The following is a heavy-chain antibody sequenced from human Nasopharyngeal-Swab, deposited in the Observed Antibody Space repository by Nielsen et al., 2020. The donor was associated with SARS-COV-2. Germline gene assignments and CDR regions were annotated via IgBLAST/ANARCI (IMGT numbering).Heavy chain of an antibody. V-gene: IGHV3-48*02. Sequence: WIRQPPGQGLEWVSYISSSSSTIYYADSVKGRFTISRDNAKNSLYLQMNSLRDEDSAVYYCAREGGYRYGYRLYYYYGMDVRGQGTTVTVSS. CDR3: AREGGYRYGYRLYYYYGMDV. CDR2: ISSSSSTI. J-gene: IGHJ6*02. D-gene: IGHD5-18*01.